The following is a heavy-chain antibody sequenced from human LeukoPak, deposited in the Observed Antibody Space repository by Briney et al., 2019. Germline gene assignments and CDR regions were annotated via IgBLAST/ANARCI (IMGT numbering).Heavy chain of an antibody. J-gene: IGHJ4*02. D-gene: IGHD5-12*01. V-gene: IGHV3-7*01. CDR1: GFAFSSYW. Sequence: PGGSLRLSCAVSGFAFSSYWMTWVRQAPGKGLEYVSAMNHKGSRTYYANSVKGRFTISRDNAKNTLYLLMNSLRPEDMAVYYCVRGGRATFDVWGQGTLVTVSS. CDR2: MNHKGSRT. CDR3: VRGGRATFDV.